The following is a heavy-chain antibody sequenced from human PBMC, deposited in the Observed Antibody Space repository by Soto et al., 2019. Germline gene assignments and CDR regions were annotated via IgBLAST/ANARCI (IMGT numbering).Heavy chain of an antibody. D-gene: IGHD4-17*01. CDR1: GFTFSSYG. CDR2: ISYDGSNK. J-gene: IGHJ6*02. V-gene: IGHV3-30*18. Sequence: QVQLVESGGGVVQPGRSLRLSCAASGFTFSSYGMHWVRQAPGKGLEWVAVISYDGSNKYYADSVKGRFTISRDNSXNXXYLQMNSLRAEDTAVYYCAKVYGDEGPYYYYGMDVWGQGTTVTVSS. CDR3: AKVYGDEGPYYYYGMDV.